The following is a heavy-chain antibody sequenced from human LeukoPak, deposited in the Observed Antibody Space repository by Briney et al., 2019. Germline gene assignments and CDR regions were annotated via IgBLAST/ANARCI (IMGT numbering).Heavy chain of an antibody. J-gene: IGHJ4*02. Sequence: GRSLRLSCAASGFTFSSYAMHWVCQAPGKGLEWVAVISYDGSNKYYADSVKGRFTISRDNSKNTLYLQMNSLRAEDTAVYYCARDKSWPRYYYDSSGYDYWGQGTLVTVSS. CDR1: GFTFSSYA. CDR3: ARDKSWPRYYYDSSGYDY. CDR2: ISYDGSNK. V-gene: IGHV3-30-3*01. D-gene: IGHD3-22*01.